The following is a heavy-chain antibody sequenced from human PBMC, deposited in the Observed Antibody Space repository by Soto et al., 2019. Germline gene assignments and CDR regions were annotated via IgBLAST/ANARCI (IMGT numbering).Heavy chain of an antibody. Sequence: PSETLSLTCTVSGGSISSYYWSWIRQPPGKGLEWIGYIYYSGSTNYNPSLKSRVTISVDTSKNQFSLKLSTVTAADTAVYYCARALGTAMVTGAFDIWGQGTMVT. CDR3: ARALGTAMVTGAFDI. CDR1: GGSISSYY. CDR2: IYYSGST. V-gene: IGHV4-59*01. D-gene: IGHD5-18*01. J-gene: IGHJ3*02.